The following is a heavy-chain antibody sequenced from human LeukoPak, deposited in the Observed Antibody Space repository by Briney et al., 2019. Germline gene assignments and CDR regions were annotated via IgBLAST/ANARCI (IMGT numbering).Heavy chain of an antibody. V-gene: IGHV4-4*07. J-gene: IGHJ4*02. Sequence: SETLTLTCTVSGGSISSYYWSWIRQPAGKGLEWIGRIYTSGSTNYNPSLKSRVTMSVDTSKNQFSLKLSSVTAADTAVYYCARDSPSSDYFDYWGQGTLVTVSS. CDR3: ARDSPSSDYFDY. CDR2: IYTSGST. D-gene: IGHD6-19*01. CDR1: GGSISSYY.